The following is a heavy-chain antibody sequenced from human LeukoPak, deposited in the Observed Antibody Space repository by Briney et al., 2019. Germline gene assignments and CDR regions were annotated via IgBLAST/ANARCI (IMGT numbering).Heavy chain of an antibody. Sequence: PGGSLRLSCAASGFTFSSYSMNWVRQAPGKGLEWVSSISSSSSYIYYADSVKGRFTISRDNAKNSLYLQMNSLRAEDTAVYYCAGDLSRGSHFDYWGQGTLVTVSS. CDR1: GFTFSSYS. CDR3: AGDLSRGSHFDY. D-gene: IGHD2/OR15-2a*01. J-gene: IGHJ4*02. V-gene: IGHV3-21*01. CDR2: ISSSSSYI.